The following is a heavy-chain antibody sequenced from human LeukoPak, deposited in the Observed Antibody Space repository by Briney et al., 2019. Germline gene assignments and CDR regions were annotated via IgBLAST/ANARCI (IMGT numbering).Heavy chain of an antibody. Sequence: SETLSLTCAVYGGSFSGYYWSWIRQPPGKGLEWIGEINHSGSTNYNPSLKSRVTISVDTSKNQFSLKLSSVTAADTAVYYCARGRVDTAMVFGYYYYYVDVWGKGTTVTVSS. CDR2: INHSGST. D-gene: IGHD5-18*01. J-gene: IGHJ6*03. CDR1: GGSFSGYY. CDR3: ARGRVDTAMVFGYYYYYVDV. V-gene: IGHV4-34*01.